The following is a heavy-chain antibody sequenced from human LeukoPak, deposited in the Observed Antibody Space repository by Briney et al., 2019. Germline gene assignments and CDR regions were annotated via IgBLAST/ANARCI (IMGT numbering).Heavy chain of an antibody. Sequence: SETLSLTCTVSGGSISSSSYYWGWIRQPPGKGLEWIGNIYDPGSTYYNPSLKSRVAISVDTSNNQFSLKLSSVTAADTAVYYCVGSPDYGGKKGPFDYWGQGTLVTVSS. CDR2: IYDPGST. J-gene: IGHJ4*02. CDR3: VGSPDYGGKKGPFDY. V-gene: IGHV4-39*01. CDR1: GGSISSSSYY. D-gene: IGHD4-23*01.